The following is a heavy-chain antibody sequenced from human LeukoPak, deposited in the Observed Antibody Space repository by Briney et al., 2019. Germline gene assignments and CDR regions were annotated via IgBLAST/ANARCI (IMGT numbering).Heavy chain of an antibody. CDR3: AKDQGDTAMVF. V-gene: IGHV3-9*01. CDR2: ISWNSGSI. Sequence: PGGSLRLSCAASGFTFDDYAMHWVRQAPGKGLEWVSGISWNSGSIGYADSVKGRSTISRDNAKNSLYLQMNSLRAEDTALYYCAKDQGDTAMVFWGQGTLVTVSS. J-gene: IGHJ4*02. CDR1: GFTFDDYA. D-gene: IGHD5-18*01.